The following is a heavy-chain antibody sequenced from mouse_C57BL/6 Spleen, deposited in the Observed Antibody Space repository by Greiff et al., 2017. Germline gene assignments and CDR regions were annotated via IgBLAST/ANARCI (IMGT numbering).Heavy chain of an antibody. CDR3: AIGYYYGAMDY. J-gene: IGHJ4*01. CDR2: ISYDGSN. Sequence: QLQEPGPGLVKPSQSLSLTCPVTGYSITSGYYRNWIRQFPGNKLEWMGYISYDGSNKYNPSLKSRITNNRETSNIQYMLKLNSVTTEDTATYFCAIGYYYGAMDYWGQGTSVTVSS. V-gene: IGHV3-6*01. D-gene: IGHD1-1*01. CDR1: GYSITSGYY.